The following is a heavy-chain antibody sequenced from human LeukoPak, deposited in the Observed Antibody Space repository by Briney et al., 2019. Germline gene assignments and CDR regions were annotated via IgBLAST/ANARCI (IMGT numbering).Heavy chain of an antibody. J-gene: IGHJ4*02. CDR1: GGSFSGNY. D-gene: IGHD3-10*01. CDR3: ARGYGSGSYYHY. V-gene: IGHV4-34*01. CDR2: INNSGST. Sequence: SETLSLSCAVYGGSFSGNYWSWIRHPPGEGLEWIGEINNSGSTHYNPSLKSRVTISVDTSKNQFSLRLSSATAADTAEYYCARGYGSGSYYHYWGQGTLVTVSS.